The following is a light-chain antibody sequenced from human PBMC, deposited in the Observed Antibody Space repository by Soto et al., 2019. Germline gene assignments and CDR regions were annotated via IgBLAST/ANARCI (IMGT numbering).Light chain of an antibody. CDR1: QTIQHY. CDR3: QQSFSQNT. V-gene: IGKV1-39*01. Sequence: DIHLTQSPSSLSASVGDSVTISCRASQTIQHYLHWYQQKPGSAPNLLIYSASSLQNGVPSRFSGSGSGTDFTLTISGLQHDDFATYYCQQSFSQNTFGQGTRVEIQ. CDR2: SAS. J-gene: IGKJ2*01.